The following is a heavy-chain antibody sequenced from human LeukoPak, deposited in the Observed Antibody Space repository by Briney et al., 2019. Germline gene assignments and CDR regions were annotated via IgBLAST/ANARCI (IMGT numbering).Heavy chain of an antibody. V-gene: IGHV1-2*02. CDR2: IRPMTGDT. CDR1: GYNFRAYY. J-gene: IGHJ5*02. CDR3: GRGVQSFDP. Sequence: ASVKVSCQASGYNFRAYYIHWVRQAPGQGLEWLGYIRPMTGDTNYAQKFQDRVTFSMDTSTATAYMELRSLRSDDTAFYYCGRGVQSFDPWGQGTLVTVSS.